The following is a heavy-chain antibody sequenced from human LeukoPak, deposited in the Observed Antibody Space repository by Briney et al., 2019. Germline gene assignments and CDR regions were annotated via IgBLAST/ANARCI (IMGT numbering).Heavy chain of an antibody. Sequence: SETLSLTCTVSGGSISSYYWSWIRQPPGKGLEWIGYIYYSGSTNYNPSLKSRVTISVDTSKNQFSLKLSSVTAADTAVYYCARGSDCSSTSCYGDDAFDIWGQGTMVTVSS. V-gene: IGHV4-59*01. CDR1: GGSISSYY. J-gene: IGHJ3*02. CDR3: ARGSDCSSTSCYGDDAFDI. CDR2: IYYSGST. D-gene: IGHD2-2*01.